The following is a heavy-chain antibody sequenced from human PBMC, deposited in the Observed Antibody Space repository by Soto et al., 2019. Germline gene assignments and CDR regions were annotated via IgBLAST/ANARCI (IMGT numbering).Heavy chain of an antibody. CDR1: GFTFRSYA. D-gene: IGHD2-15*01. J-gene: IGHJ3*02. CDR3: AKIVGGGSHHDAFDI. Sequence: EVQLLESGGGLVEPGGSLRLSCAASGFTFRSYAMTWVRQAPGKGLEWVSYTGGGGVSTYYADSVKGRFTSSRDDSKNTLYLQMTSLRAEDTALYYCAKIVGGGSHHDAFDIWGQGTMVTVSS. V-gene: IGHV3-23*01. CDR2: TGGGGVST.